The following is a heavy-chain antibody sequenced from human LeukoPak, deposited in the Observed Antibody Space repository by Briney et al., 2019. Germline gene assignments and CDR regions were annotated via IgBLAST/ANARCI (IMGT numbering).Heavy chain of an antibody. CDR3: ARDASSSWYGEIDP. D-gene: IGHD6-13*01. CDR2: IKQDGSEK. Sequence: GGSLRLSCAASGFTFSSYWMSWVRQAPGKGLEWVANIKQDGSEKYYVDSVKGRFTISRDNAKNSLYLQMNSLRAEDTAVYYCARDASSSWYGEIDPWGQGTQVIVSS. J-gene: IGHJ5*02. CDR1: GFTFSSYW. V-gene: IGHV3-7*01.